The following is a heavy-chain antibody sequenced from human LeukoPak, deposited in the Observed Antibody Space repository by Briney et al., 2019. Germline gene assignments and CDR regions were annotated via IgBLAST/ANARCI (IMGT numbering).Heavy chain of an antibody. CDR3: ARIMSSWREFDC. J-gene: IGHJ4*02. D-gene: IGHD1-26*01. V-gene: IGHV4-39*01. Sequence: PSETLSLTCTVSGGSTSSSSYYWGWIRQPPGKGVEWNGSIYYSGSTYYNPSLKSRVTISVDTSKNQFSLKLSSVTAADTAVYYCARIMSSWREFDCWGQGTLVTVSS. CDR1: GGSTSSSSYY. CDR2: IYYSGST.